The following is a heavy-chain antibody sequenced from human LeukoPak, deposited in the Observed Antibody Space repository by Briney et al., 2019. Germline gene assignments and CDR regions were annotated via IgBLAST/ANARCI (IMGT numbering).Heavy chain of an antibody. D-gene: IGHD1-1*01. CDR1: DGSISSGSYY. J-gene: IGHJ4*02. CDR3: ARDLANSDWNDDADGVLDY. V-gene: IGHV4-61*02. Sequence: SETLSLTCTVSDGSISSGSYYWTWIRQPAGKGLEWIGRIYTRGGTTYNPSLKSRVTISIDTSKKQFSLKLSSVTAADTAVYYCARDLANSDWNDDADGVLDYWGQGTLVTVSS. CDR2: IYTRGGT.